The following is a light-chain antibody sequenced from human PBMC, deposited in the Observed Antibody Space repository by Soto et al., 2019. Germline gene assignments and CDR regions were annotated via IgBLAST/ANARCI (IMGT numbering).Light chain of an antibody. V-gene: IGKV1-17*01. CDR2: AAS. J-gene: IGKJ4*01. Sequence: DIQMTQSPSTLSASVGDRVTITCRASQSISNHLNWYQQKPGKAPKLLIFAASSLQSGVPSRFSGSGSGTDFTLTISSLQPEDFATYYCQQLNSYPLTFGGGTKVDIK. CDR3: QQLNSYPLT. CDR1: QSISNH.